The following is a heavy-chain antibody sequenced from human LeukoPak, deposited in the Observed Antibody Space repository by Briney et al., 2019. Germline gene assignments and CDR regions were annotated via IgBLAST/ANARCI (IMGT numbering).Heavy chain of an antibody. D-gene: IGHD5-18*01. CDR1: GYTLTGYY. CDR2: INPNSGGT. CDR3: ARATAMVISGYFDY. J-gene: IGHJ4*02. V-gene: IGHV1-2*02. Sequence: ASVKVSCKAPGYTLTGYYMHWVRQAPGQGLEWMGWINPNSGGTNYAQKFQGRVTMTRDTSISTAYMELSRLRSDDTAVYYCARATAMVISGYFDYWGQGTLVTVSS.